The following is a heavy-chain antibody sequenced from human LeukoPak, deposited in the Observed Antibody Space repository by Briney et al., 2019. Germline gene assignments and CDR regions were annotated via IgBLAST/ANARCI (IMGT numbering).Heavy chain of an antibody. J-gene: IGHJ3*02. D-gene: IGHD1-26*01. CDR3: ARGGSYLSAFDI. CDR1: GFTFSSYA. V-gene: IGHV3-23*01. CDR2: ISGSGGST. Sequence: PGGSLRLSCAASGFTFSSYAMSWVRQAPGKGLEWVSAISGSGGSTYYADSVKGRFTISGDNSKNTLYLQMNSLRAEDTAVYYCARGGSYLSAFDIWGQGTMVTVSS.